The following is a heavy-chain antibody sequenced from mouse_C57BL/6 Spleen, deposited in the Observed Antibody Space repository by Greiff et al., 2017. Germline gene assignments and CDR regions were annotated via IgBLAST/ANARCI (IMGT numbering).Heavy chain of an antibody. CDR1: GYTFTSYW. V-gene: IGHV1-52*01. Sequence: QVQLQQPGAELVRPGSSVKLSCKASGYTFTSYWMHWVKQRPIQGLEWIGNIDPSDSETHYNQKFKVKATLTVDKSSSTAYMQLSSLTSEDSAVYYCSRSTDYGSSYRFAYWGQGTLVTVSA. CDR3: SRSTDYGSSYRFAY. CDR2: IDPSDSET. J-gene: IGHJ3*01. D-gene: IGHD1-1*01.